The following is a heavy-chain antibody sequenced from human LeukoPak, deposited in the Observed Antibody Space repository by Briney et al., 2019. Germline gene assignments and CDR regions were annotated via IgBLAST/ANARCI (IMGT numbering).Heavy chain of an antibody. CDR3: ATDKSSGWLKVFDY. V-gene: IGHV1-24*01. J-gene: IGHJ4*02. Sequence: VSVKVSCKVSGYTLTELSMHWVRQAPGKGLEWMGGFDPEDGETIYAQKFQGRVTMTEDTSTDTVYMELSSLRSEDTAVYYCATDKSSGWLKVFDYWGQGTLVTVSS. CDR1: GYTLTELS. CDR2: FDPEDGET. D-gene: IGHD6-19*01.